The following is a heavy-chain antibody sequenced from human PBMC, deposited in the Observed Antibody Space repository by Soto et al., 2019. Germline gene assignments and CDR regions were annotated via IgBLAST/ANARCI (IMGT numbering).Heavy chain of an antibody. Sequence: QVQLVESGGGVVQPGRSLRVSCAASGFTFSIYAMHWVRQAPGTGLEWVAVISYDGTKTYYADSVKGQFTISRDNSKNTVYRQMNSLRDEDTAVYYCAKDRGPSGQWLIDPFAYWGQGTLVTVSP. CDR3: AKDRGPSGQWLIDPFAY. V-gene: IGHV3-30*18. J-gene: IGHJ4*02. D-gene: IGHD6-19*01. CDR2: ISYDGTKT. CDR1: GFTFSIYA.